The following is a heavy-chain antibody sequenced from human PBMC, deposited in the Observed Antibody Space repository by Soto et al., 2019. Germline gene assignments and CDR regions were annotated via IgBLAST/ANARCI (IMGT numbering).Heavy chain of an antibody. CDR1: GFTFSSYA. CDR2: ISGSGGST. J-gene: IGHJ6*02. V-gene: IGHV3-23*01. D-gene: IGHD2-2*01. Sequence: GGSLRLSCAASGFTFSSYAMRWVRQAPGKGLEWVSAISGSGGSTYYADSVKGRFTISRDNSKNTLYLQMNSPRAEDTAVYYWSKVIRYSSTSCSRGEHYYYYYGLDVWCQGTTVTVAS. CDR3: SKVIRYSSTSCSRGEHYYYYYGLDV.